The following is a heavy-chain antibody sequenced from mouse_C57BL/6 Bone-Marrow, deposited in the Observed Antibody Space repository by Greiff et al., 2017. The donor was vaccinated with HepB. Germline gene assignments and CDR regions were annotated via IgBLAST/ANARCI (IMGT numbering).Heavy chain of an antibody. J-gene: IGHJ1*03. D-gene: IGHD1-1*01. Sequence: QVQLQQPGAELVMPGASVKLSCKASGYTFTSYWMHWVKQRPGQGLEWIGEIDPSDSYTNYNQKFKGKSTLTVDKSSSTAYMQLSSLTSEDSAVYYCAIHYYGSSYGYFDVWGTGTTVTVSS. CDR2: IDPSDSYT. CDR1: GYTFTSYW. CDR3: AIHYYGSSYGYFDV. V-gene: IGHV1-69*01.